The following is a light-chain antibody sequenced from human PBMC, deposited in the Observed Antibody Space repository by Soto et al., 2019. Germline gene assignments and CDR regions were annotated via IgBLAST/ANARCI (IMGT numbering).Light chain of an antibody. V-gene: IGLV2-11*01. CDR1: TNDVGNYNY. CDR3: CSYAGSYSYV. Sequence: QSVLTQPRSVSGSPGQSVTISCTGTTNDVGNYNYVSWYQQHPSKAPKLMIYDVAKRPSGVPDRFSGSKSGNTASLTISGLQSDDEADYYCCSYAGSYSYVFGSGTKVT. CDR2: DVA. J-gene: IGLJ1*01.